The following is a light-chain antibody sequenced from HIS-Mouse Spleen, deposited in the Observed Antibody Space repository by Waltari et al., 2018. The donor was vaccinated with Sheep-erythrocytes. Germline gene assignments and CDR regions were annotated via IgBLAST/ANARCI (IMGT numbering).Light chain of an antibody. CDR2: DVS. Sequence: QSALTQPRSVSGSPGQSVTISCTGTSSAVGGYNYVSWYQQHPGNAPKLMIYDVSKGPSGVPDRFSGSKSGNTASLTISGLQAEDEADYYCCSYAGSYNHVFATGTKVTVL. J-gene: IGLJ1*01. CDR1: SSAVGGYNY. V-gene: IGLV2-11*01. CDR3: CSYAGSYNHV.